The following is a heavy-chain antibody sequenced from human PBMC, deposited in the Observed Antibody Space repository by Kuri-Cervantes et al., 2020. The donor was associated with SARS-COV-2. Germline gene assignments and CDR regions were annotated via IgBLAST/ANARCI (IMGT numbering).Heavy chain of an antibody. Sequence: GESLKISCAASGFTFSSYSMNWVRQAPGKGLEWVSYISSSSSTTYYADSVKGRFTISRDNAKNSLYLQMNSLRDEDTAVYYCARDGVKDDYGFSSYWGQGTLVTVSS. D-gene: IGHD4-17*01. CDR3: ARDGVKDDYGFSSY. J-gene: IGHJ4*02. CDR2: ISSSSSTT. CDR1: GFTFSSYS. V-gene: IGHV3-48*02.